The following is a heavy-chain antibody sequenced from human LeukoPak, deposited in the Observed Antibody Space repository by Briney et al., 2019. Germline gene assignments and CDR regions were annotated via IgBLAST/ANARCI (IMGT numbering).Heavy chain of an antibody. J-gene: IGHJ6*02. CDR2: IIPILGIA. V-gene: IGHV1-69*04. CDR1: GGTFSSYA. Sequence: SVKVSCKASGGTFSSYATSRVRQAPGQGLEWMGRIIPILGIANYAQKFQGRVTITADKSTSTAYMELSSLRSEDTAVYYCATLGLQSDYYYYGMDVWGQGTTVTVSS. D-gene: IGHD4-11*01. CDR3: ATLGLQSDYYYYGMDV.